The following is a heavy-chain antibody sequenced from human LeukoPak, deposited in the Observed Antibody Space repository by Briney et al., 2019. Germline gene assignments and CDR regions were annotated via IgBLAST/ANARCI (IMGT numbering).Heavy chain of an antibody. CDR3: ARGVDDFWSGHSANWFDP. J-gene: IGHJ5*02. D-gene: IGHD3-3*01. Sequence: SETLSLTCTVSGGSISSYYWSWIRQPPGKGLEWIGYIYYSGSTNYNPSLKSRVTISVDTSKNQFSLKLSSVTAADTAVYYCARGVDDFWSGHSANWFDPWGQGTLVTVSS. V-gene: IGHV4-59*01. CDR2: IYYSGST. CDR1: GGSISSYY.